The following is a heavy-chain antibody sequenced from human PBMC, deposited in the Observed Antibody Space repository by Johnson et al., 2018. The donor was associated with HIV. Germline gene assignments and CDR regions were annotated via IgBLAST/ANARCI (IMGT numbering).Heavy chain of an antibody. D-gene: IGHD2-15*01. CDR3: AGGRIGAFDI. J-gene: IGHJ3*02. CDR1: GFTFSSYW. V-gene: IGHV3-7*05. Sequence: VQLVESGGGLVQPGGSLRLSCAASGFTFSSYWMHWVRQAPGKGLEWVANIKQDGSEKYYVDSVKGRFTISRDNAKNSLYLQMNSLRAEDTALYYCAGGRIGAFDIWGQGTMVTVSS. CDR2: IKQDGSEK.